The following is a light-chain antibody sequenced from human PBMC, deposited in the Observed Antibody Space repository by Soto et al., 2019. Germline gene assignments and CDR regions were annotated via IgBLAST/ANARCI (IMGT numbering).Light chain of an antibody. Sequence: DIQMTQSPSSLSASVGDRVTITCRASQSISSYLNWYQQKPGKAPKLLIYAASSLQSGVPSRFSGSGSGTDFTLTISSLQPEDFATYYCQQRYSTPPTVGQGTKVEIK. J-gene: IGKJ1*01. CDR1: QSISSY. V-gene: IGKV1-39*01. CDR3: QQRYSTPPT. CDR2: AAS.